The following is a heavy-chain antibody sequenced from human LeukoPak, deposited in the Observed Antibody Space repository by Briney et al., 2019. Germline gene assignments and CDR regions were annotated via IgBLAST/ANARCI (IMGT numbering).Heavy chain of an antibody. V-gene: IGHV4-39*07. J-gene: IGHJ6*03. CDR1: GGSISSGSYY. Sequence: SSETLSLTCTVSGGSISSGSYYWGWIRQPPGKGLEWIGSIYYSGSTYYNPSLKSRVTISVDTSKNQFSLKLSSVTAADTAVYYCARGGGYESGYYYYYYMDVWGKGTTVTVSS. D-gene: IGHD5-12*01. CDR2: IYYSGST. CDR3: ARGGGYESGYYYYYYMDV.